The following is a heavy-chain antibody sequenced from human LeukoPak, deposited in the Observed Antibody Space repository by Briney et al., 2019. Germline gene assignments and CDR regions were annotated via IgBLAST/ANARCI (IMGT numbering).Heavy chain of an antibody. Sequence: ASVKASCKASGYTFTSYYMHWVRQAPGQGLEWMGIINPSGGSTSYAQKFQGRVTMTRDTSTSTVYMELSSLRSEDTAVYYCARAHQPLSGGNWFDPWGQGTLVTVSS. CDR1: GYTFTSYY. D-gene: IGHD2-2*01. J-gene: IGHJ5*02. CDR3: ARAHQPLSGGNWFDP. CDR2: INPSGGST. V-gene: IGHV1-46*01.